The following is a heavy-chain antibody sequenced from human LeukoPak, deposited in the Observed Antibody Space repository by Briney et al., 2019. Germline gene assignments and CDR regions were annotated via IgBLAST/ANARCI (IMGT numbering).Heavy chain of an antibody. CDR2: VNPEDGKT. J-gene: IGHJ4*02. CDR1: GYRFRTYH. V-gene: IGHV1-69-2*01. D-gene: IGHD4/OR15-4a*01. Sequence: ASVKVSCKASGYRFRTYHMHWVKEAPGKGLEWVGSVNPEDGKTIYVEKFQGRVTITADTSTDTSYMELSGLRSDDTAIYYCATDSYGDGDYWGQGTLVTVSS. CDR3: ATDSYGDGDY.